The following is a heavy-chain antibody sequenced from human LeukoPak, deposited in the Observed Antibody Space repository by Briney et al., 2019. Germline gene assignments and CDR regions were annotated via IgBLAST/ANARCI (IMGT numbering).Heavy chain of an antibody. J-gene: IGHJ4*02. CDR2: ISGGGETT. CDR1: GFTFSSYG. CDR3: ARVVAAAVDY. Sequence: GGSLRLSCAASGFTFSSYGMGWVRQAPGKGLEWVSSISGGGETTYYADSVKGRFPISRDNSKNTLYLQMNSLRAEDTAVYYCARVVAAAVDYWGQGTLVTVSS. D-gene: IGHD6-13*01. V-gene: IGHV3-23*01.